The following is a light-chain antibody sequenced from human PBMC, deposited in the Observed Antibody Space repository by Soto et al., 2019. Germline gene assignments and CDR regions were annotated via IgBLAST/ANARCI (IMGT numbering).Light chain of an antibody. CDR1: HTISSSY. CDR3: QQYVTSSPRT. CDR2: GIS. Sequence: EIVLTQSPGTLSLSPGERATLSCRASHTISSSYLAWYQQKPGQAPRLLMYGISRRATGIPDRFSGSGSGTYFTLSITRLEPEDFAVYYCQQYVTSSPRTFGQGTKVEI. V-gene: IGKV3-20*01. J-gene: IGKJ1*01.